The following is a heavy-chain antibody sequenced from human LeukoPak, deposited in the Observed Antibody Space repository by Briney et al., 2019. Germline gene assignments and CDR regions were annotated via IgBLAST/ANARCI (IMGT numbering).Heavy chain of an antibody. Sequence: GGSLRLSCAASGFTFSSYAMSWVRQAPGTGLEWVSAISGSGGSTYYADSVKGRFTISRDNSKNTQYLQMNSLRAEDTAVYYCAKLPLLWFGALFFKHWGQGTLVTVSS. CDR2: ISGSGGST. V-gene: IGHV3-23*01. CDR3: AKLPLLWFGALFFKH. J-gene: IGHJ1*01. CDR1: GFTFSSYA. D-gene: IGHD3-10*01.